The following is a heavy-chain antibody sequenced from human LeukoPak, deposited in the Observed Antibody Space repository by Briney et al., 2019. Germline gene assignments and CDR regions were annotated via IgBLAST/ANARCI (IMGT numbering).Heavy chain of an antibody. Sequence: PSQTLSLTCTVSGGSISSGGYYWSWIRQHPGKGLEWIGEINHSGSTNYNPSLKSRVTISVDTSKNQISLKQTSATAADTAVYYCARGGYCGNTRCGGLDSWGQGTLVTVSS. CDR2: INHSGST. CDR3: ARGGYCGNTRCGGLDS. V-gene: IGHV4-31*03. D-gene: IGHD2-2*01. CDR1: GGSISSGGYY. J-gene: IGHJ4*02.